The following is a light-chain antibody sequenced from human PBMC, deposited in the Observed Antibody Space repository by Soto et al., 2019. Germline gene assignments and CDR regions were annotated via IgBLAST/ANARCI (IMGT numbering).Light chain of an antibody. Sequence: EIVMTQSPATLSVSPGERATLSCRASQTVGSNLAWYQQKRGQAPRLLIYDASTRATGIPARFSGSGSGTDFTLTISSLQSEDFALYYCQQYNYWPRTFGPGSKLEIK. CDR2: DAS. J-gene: IGKJ2*01. CDR3: QQYNYWPRT. CDR1: QTVGSN. V-gene: IGKV3D-15*01.